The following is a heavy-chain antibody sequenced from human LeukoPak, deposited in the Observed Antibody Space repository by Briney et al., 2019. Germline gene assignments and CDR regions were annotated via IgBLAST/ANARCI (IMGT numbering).Heavy chain of an antibody. CDR2: IYYSGST. Sequence: PSETLSLTCTVSGGSISSYYWSWIRQPPGKGLEWIGYIYYSGSTNFNPSLKSRVSISVDTSKNQFSLKLSSVTAADTAVYYCARHRGMAAAGSFDYWGQGTLVTVSS. J-gene: IGHJ4*02. D-gene: IGHD6-13*01. CDR1: GGSISSYY. V-gene: IGHV4-59*08. CDR3: ARHRGMAAAGSFDY.